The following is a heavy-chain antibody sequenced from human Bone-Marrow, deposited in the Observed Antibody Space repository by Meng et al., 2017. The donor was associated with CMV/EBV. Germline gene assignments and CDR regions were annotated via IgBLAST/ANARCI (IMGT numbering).Heavy chain of an antibody. CDR3: ARNFNLIVVVPASYGGVDY. CDR2: ISYDGSNK. J-gene: IGHJ4*02. V-gene: IGHV3-30-3*01. CDR1: GFTFSSYA. D-gene: IGHD2-2*01. Sequence: GGSLRSSCVASGFTFSSYAIHWVRQAPGKGLEWVAVISYDGSNKYYADAVKGRFTISRDNSKNTLYLQMNSLRAEDTAVYYCARNFNLIVVVPASYGGVDYWGQGTLVTVSS.